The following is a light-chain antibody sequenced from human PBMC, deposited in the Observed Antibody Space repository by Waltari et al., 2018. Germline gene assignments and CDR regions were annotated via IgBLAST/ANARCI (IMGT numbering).Light chain of an antibody. V-gene: IGLV4-69*01. CDR2: VYRDGSH. J-gene: IGLJ3*02. Sequence: QLVLTQSPSASASLGASVKLTCTLSSGHTSNVIAWHQQQPEKGPRYLMKVYRDGSHSKGDGIPDRFSGSSSGAERYLTISSVQSGDEADYYCQTGGHGTWVFGGGTKLTVL. CDR3: QTGGHGTWV. CDR1: SGHTSNV.